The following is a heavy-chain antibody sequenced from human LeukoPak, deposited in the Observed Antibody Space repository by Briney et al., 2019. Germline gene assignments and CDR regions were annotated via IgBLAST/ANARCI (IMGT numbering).Heavy chain of an antibody. CDR2: ISSSSSYI. Sequence: GGSLRLSCAAAGVTFSSYSMNLVRQAPGKGLEWVSSISSSSSYIYYADSVKGRFTISRDNAKNSLYLQMNSLRAEDTAVYYCARDRYHGYFDWLFDFDYWGQGTLVTVSS. D-gene: IGHD3-9*01. CDR1: GVTFSSYS. CDR3: ARDRYHGYFDWLFDFDY. J-gene: IGHJ4*02. V-gene: IGHV3-21*01.